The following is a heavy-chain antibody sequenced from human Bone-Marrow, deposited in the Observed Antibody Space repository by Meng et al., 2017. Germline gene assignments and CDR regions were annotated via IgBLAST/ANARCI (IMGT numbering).Heavy chain of an antibody. V-gene: IGHV3-66*02. CDR1: GFTVSSNY. D-gene: IGHD6-13*01. CDR2: IYSGGST. J-gene: IGHJ4*02. CDR3: ARGAGIF. Sequence: GQRVEAGGGLVQPGGSLRLSRAVSGFTVSSNYMSWVRQAPGKGLEWVSVIYSGGSTYYADSVKGRFTISRDNSKNTLYLQMNSLRAGDTAVYYCARGAGIFGGQGTLVTVSS.